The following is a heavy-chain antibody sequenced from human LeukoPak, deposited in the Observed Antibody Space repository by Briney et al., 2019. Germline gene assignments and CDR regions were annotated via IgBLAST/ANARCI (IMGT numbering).Heavy chain of an antibody. CDR2: IYYSGST. Sequence: SETLSLTCTVSGGSISSSSYYWSWIRQPPGKGLEWIGYIYYSGSTNYNPSLKSRVTISVDTSKNQFSLKLSSVTAADTAVYYCARGDEYSYGYYAFDIWGQGTMVTVSS. CDR3: ARGDEYSYGYYAFDI. V-gene: IGHV4-61*01. D-gene: IGHD5-18*01. J-gene: IGHJ3*02. CDR1: GGSISSSSYY.